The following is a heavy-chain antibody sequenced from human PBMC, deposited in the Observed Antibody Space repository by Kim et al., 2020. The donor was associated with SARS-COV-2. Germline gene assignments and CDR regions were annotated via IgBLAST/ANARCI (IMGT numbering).Heavy chain of an antibody. CDR1: GFTFSSYG. CDR3: AKDKVGATWVGSGFDY. Sequence: GGSLRLSCAASGFTFSSYGMHWVRQAPGKGLEWVAVISYDGSNKYYADSVKGRFTISRDNSKNTLYLQMNSLRAEDTAVYYCAKDKVGATWVGSGFDYWGQGTLVTVSS. CDR2: ISYDGSNK. J-gene: IGHJ4*02. D-gene: IGHD1-26*01. V-gene: IGHV3-30*18.